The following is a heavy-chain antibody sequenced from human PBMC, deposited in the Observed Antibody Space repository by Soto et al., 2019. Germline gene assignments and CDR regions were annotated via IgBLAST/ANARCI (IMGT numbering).Heavy chain of an antibody. D-gene: IGHD3-10*02. J-gene: IGHJ4*02. CDR1: GYTFTTYG. V-gene: IGHV1-18*01. CDR3: ARGPTDYYVNISNSFLDY. Sequence: QVQLVQSGAEVKKPGASVKVSCKASGYTFTTYGMSWVRQAPGQGRDWMGWISTYNGNTKYAERLQGRGTLTTDTTMSTAFMGVWSLRSDDTAVYYCARGPTDYYVNISNSFLDYWGQGTLVTVSS. CDR2: ISTYNGNT.